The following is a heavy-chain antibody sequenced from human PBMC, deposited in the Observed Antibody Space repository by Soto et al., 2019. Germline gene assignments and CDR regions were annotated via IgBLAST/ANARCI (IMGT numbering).Heavy chain of an antibody. CDR1: LDSLSYIHPR. V-gene: IGHV6-1*01. D-gene: IGHD2-8*01. CDR3: ARLIGNSWLDS. CDR2: TYYRSKWFY. Sequence: SQTNLHPSPIALDSLSYIHPRSDCVRQTRSPAFEGLGRTYYRSKWFYDYAVSVKGRISINPDTSNNQFSLQLNSVTPDDTAVYYCARLIGNSWLDSWGQGTLVTVSS. J-gene: IGHJ5*01.